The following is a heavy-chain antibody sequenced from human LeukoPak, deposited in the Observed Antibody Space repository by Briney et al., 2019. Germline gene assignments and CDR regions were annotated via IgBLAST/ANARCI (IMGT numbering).Heavy chain of an antibody. J-gene: IGHJ2*01. Sequence: SETLSLTCTVSGGSISSSSYYWGWIRQPPGKGLEWXGSXYYXGSXYYNPSLKSRVTISVDTSKNQFSLKLSSWTAADPAVYYCARRGGXXXXFDLWGRGTLVTVSS. V-gene: IGHV4-39*07. CDR1: GGSISSSSYY. CDR2: XYYXGSX. CDR3: ARRGGXXXXFDL.